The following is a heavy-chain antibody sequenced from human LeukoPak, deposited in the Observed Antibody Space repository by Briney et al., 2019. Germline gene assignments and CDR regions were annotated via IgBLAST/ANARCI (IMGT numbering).Heavy chain of an antibody. CDR2: INHSGST. CDR3: AREQSVLMVYAAPFDP. CDR1: GGSFSGYY. J-gene: IGHJ5*02. V-gene: IGHV4-34*01. D-gene: IGHD2-8*01. Sequence: PSETLSLTCADYGGSFSGYYWSWIRQPPGKGLEWIGEINHSGSTNYNPSLKSRVTISVDTSKNQFSLKLSSVTAADTAVYYCAREQSVLMVYAAPFDPWGQGTLVTVSS.